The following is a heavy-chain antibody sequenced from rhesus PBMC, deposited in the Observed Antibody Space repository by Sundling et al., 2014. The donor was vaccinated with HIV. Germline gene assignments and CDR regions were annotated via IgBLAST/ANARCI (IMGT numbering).Heavy chain of an antibody. J-gene: IGHJ6*01. Sequence: QVQLEESGPGLVKPSETLSLTCAVSGGSISDSYYWSWIRQPPGKGLEWIGYIYGSSTSTNYNPSLKSRVTISKDTSKNQFSLKLKSVTAADTAVYYCARHRMMFGLVPDYGLDSWGQGVVVTVSS. V-gene: IGHV4S10*01. CDR3: ARHRMMFGLVPDYGLDS. CDR1: GGSISDSYY. D-gene: IGHD3-3*01. CDR2: IYGSSTST.